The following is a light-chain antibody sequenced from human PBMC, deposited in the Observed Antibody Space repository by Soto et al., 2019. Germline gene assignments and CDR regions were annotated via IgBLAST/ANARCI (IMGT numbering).Light chain of an antibody. Sequence: EIVLTQSPGTLSLSPGERATLSCRASQSVSSSYLAWYQQKPGQAPRLLIYNTSSRATGIPDRFSGSGSGTDFTLTISRLELEDFAVYYCQQYGSSLLTFCGETNVDIK. CDR3: QQYGSSLLT. CDR2: NTS. CDR1: QSVSSSY. J-gene: IGKJ4*01. V-gene: IGKV3-20*01.